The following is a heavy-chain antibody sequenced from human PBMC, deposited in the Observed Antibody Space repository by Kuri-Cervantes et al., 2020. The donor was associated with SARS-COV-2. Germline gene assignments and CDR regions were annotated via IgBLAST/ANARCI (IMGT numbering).Heavy chain of an antibody. Sequence: GGSLRLSCAASGFTFYNFGMTWVRQAPGKGLEWVSTINGGGDPTFYADSVKGRFTISRDSSKNMLYLQMSSLRAEDTAIYYCAKGTFDIWGQGTMVTVSS. CDR1: GFTFYNFG. J-gene: IGHJ3*02. CDR3: AKGTFDI. CDR2: INGGGDPT. V-gene: IGHV3-23*01.